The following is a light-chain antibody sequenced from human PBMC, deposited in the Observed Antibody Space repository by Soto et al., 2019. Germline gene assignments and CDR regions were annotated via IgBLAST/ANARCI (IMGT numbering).Light chain of an antibody. CDR3: QQVGGSLST. V-gene: IGKV3-20*01. CDR2: GAS. J-gene: IGKJ2*01. Sequence: EIVLTQSPGTLSLSPGERATLSCRASQSVSSNYLAWYQQKPGQAPRLLIYGASTSATGISDRFSGSGSGTDFTLSISRLEPEDFAVYYCQQVGGSLSTFGQGTKLEIK. CDR1: QSVSSNY.